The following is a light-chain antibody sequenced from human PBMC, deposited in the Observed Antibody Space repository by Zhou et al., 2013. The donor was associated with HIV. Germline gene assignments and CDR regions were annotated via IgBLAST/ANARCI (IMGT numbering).Light chain of an antibody. CDR1: FSNVGKNS. J-gene: IGLJ2*01. CDR3: GTWDRSLSAVV. V-gene: IGLV1-51*01. CDR2: DND. Sequence: QSVLTQPPSVSAAPGQKVVISCSGSFSNVGKNSVSWYQQFPGAAPRLVIYDNDKRPSGVPDRFSASKSDTSATLAITGLQTGDEGDYYCGTWDRSLSAVVFGGGTKLTVL.